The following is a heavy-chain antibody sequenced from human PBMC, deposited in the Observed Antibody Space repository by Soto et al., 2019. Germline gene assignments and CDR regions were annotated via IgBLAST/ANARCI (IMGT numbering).Heavy chain of an antibody. Sequence: PGGSLRLSCAASGFTFSSYSMNWARQAPGKGLEWVSSISSRSDYIFYAESVKGRFTISRDNAKNSLYLQMNSLRAEDTAVYYCASNPGFGSGWYDYWGQGTLVTVSS. CDR3: ASNPGFGSGWYDY. D-gene: IGHD6-19*01. J-gene: IGHJ4*02. CDR2: ISSRSDYI. V-gene: IGHV3-21*01. CDR1: GFTFSSYS.